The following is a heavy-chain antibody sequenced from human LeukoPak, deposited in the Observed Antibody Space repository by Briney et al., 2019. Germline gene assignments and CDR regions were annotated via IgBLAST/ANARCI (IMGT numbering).Heavy chain of an antibody. D-gene: IGHD5-12*01. J-gene: IGHJ3*02. Sequence: GGSLRLSCAASGFTFSSYSMNWVRQAPGKGLEWVSSISSSSYIYYADSVKGRFTISRDNAKNSLYLQMNSLRAEDTAVYYCARESRGYSGYDSAAHDAFDIWGQGTMVTVSS. CDR1: GFTFSSYS. V-gene: IGHV3-21*01. CDR2: ISSSSYI. CDR3: ARESRGYSGYDSAAHDAFDI.